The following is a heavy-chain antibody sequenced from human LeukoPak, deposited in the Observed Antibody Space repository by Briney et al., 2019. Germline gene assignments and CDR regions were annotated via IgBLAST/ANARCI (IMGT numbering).Heavy chain of an antibody. CDR1: GGSISSGSYY. J-gene: IGHJ6*03. V-gene: IGHV4-61*02. CDR2: IYTSGST. D-gene: IGHD6-13*01. CDR3: ARGKVARDLSSSWRSYYYYYMDV. Sequence: SETLSLTCTVSGGSISSGSYYWSWIRQPAGKGLEWIGCIYTSGSTNYNPSLKSRVTISVDTSKNQFSLKLSSVTAADTAVYYCARGKVARDLSSSWRSYYYYYMDVWGKGTTVTVPS.